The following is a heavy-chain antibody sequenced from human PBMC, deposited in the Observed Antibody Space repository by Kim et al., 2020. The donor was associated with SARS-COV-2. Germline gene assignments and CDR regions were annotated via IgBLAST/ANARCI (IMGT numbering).Heavy chain of an antibody. CDR1: GGSFSGYY. J-gene: IGHJ4*02. V-gene: IGHV4-34*01. D-gene: IGHD2-15*01. Sequence: SETLSLTCAVYGGSFSGYYWSWIRQPPGKGLQWIGEINHSGSTNYNPSLKSRVTISVDTSKNQFSLKLSSVTAADTAVYYCARGHSPYVVVGVFFDYWSQGTLVTVSS. CDR2: INHSGST. CDR3: ARGHSPYVVVGVFFDY.